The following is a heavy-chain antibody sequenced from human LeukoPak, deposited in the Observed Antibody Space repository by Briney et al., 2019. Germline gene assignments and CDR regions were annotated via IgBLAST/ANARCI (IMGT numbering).Heavy chain of an antibody. CDR2: INSDGGST. CDR1: GFTFSSYW. D-gene: IGHD3-9*01. V-gene: IGHV3-74*01. Sequence: GGSLRLSCAASGFTFSSYWMHWVRQAPGKGLEWVSRINSDGGSTTYTDSVKGRFTISRDNAKNTMYLQMSSLRADDSAVYYCGRGGLTGQMAAFDYWGQGALVTVST. J-gene: IGHJ4*02. CDR3: GRGGLTGQMAAFDY.